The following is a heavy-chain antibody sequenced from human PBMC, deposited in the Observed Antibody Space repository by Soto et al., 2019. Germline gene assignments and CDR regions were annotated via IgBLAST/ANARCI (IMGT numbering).Heavy chain of an antibody. D-gene: IGHD3-10*01. CDR1: GFTFSSYG. J-gene: IGHJ4*02. Sequence: PGGSLRLSCAASGFTFSSYGMHWVRQAPGKGLEWVAVIWYDGSNKYYADSVKGRFTISRDNSKDTLYLQMNSLRAEDTVVYYCARVSPDYYGSGSYYGEYYFDYWGQGTLVTVSS. CDR3: ARVSPDYYGSGSYYGEYYFDY. CDR2: IWYDGSNK. V-gene: IGHV3-33*01.